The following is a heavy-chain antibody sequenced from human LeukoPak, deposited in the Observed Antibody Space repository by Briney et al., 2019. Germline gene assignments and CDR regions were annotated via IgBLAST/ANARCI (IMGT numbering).Heavy chain of an antibody. CDR2: IYSSGST. CDR1: GGSISNYY. V-gene: IGHV4-4*07. J-gene: IGHJ4*02. D-gene: IGHD5-18*01. Sequence: SETLSLTCTVSGGSISNYYWSWIRQPAGKGLEWIRRIYSSGSTNYNPSLKSRVTMSVDTSKNQFSVKLSSVTAADTAVYYCARSRGTTMVTRFDYWGQGTLVTVSS. CDR3: ARSRGTTMVTRFDY.